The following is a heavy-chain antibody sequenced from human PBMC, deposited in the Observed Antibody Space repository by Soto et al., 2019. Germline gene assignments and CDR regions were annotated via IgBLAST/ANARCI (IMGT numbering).Heavy chain of an antibody. CDR2: INAGNGNT. J-gene: IGHJ4*02. D-gene: IGHD3-22*01. CDR1: GYTFTSYA. CDR3: ARGDYYDIHDY. V-gene: IGHV1-3*01. Sequence: ASVKVSCKAAGYTFTSYAMHWVRQAPGQRLEWMGWINAGNGNTKYSQKFQGRVTITRDTSASTAYMEVSSLRSEDTAVYYCARGDYYDIHDYWGQGTLVTVSS.